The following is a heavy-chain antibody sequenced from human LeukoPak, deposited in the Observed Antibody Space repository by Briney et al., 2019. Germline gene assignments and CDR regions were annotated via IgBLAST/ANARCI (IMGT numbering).Heavy chain of an antibody. CDR1: GGSITNYF. J-gene: IGHJ3*02. CDR3: ARYCNDGSCLSKALDI. CDR2: IHYSGST. V-gene: IGHV4-59*01. Sequence: SETLSLTCTVSGGSITNYFWSWIRQPPGKGLEFIGYIHYSGSTDYNAALKSRVTISVDSSKNQFSLKLTSVTAADTAVYYCARYCNDGSCLSKALDIWGQGTLVTVSS. D-gene: IGHD2-15*01.